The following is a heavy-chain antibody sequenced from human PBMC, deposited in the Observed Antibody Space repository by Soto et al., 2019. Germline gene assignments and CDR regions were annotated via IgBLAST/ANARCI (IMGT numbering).Heavy chain of an antibody. CDR2: ISSSSSTI. CDR1: GFTFSSYS. CDR3: ARDSRYFDWLLHVPPTPDAFDI. D-gene: IGHD3-9*01. J-gene: IGHJ3*02. V-gene: IGHV3-48*01. Sequence: PGGSLRLSCAASGFTFSSYSMNWVRQAPGKGLEWVSYISSSSSTIYYADSVKGRFTISRDNAKNSLYLQMNSLRAEDTAVYYCARDSRYFDWLLHVPPTPDAFDIWGQGTMVTVSS.